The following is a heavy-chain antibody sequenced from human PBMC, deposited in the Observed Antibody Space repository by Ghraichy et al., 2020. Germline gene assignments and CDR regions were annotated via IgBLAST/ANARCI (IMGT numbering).Heavy chain of an antibody. J-gene: IGHJ4*02. V-gene: IGHV3-23*01. Sequence: GGSLRLSCAASGFTFSNYPMTWVRQSPGKGLEWVSTITGSGDRTFYTDSVKGRFTISRDNSKNTLFVQMNSLRAEDTAVYYCAKTNPYGTTWYGRSDYWGKGTLVTVSP. D-gene: IGHD6-13*01. CDR3: AKTNPYGTTWYGRSDY. CDR2: ITGSGDRT. CDR1: GFTFSNYP.